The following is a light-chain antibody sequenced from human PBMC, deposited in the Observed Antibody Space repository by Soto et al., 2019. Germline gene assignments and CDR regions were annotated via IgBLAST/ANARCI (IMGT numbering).Light chain of an antibody. J-gene: IGKJ1*01. CDR3: QQYLVTPWT. Sequence: IVLTQSPGTLSLSPGEGATLSCMASQSVTGNYLAWYQQKPGQAPRLLIHGASNRATGIPDRFSGSGSGTDFTLTIGRLEPEDFAVYYCQQYLVTPWTFGQGTKV. V-gene: IGKV3-20*01. CDR2: GAS. CDR1: QSVTGNY.